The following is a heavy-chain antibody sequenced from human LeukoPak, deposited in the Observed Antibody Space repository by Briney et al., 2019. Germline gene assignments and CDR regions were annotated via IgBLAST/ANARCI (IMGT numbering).Heavy chain of an antibody. CDR1: GFTFSSYS. CDR2: ISSSSSYI. J-gene: IGHJ4*02. D-gene: IGHD2-2*01. CDR3: ARGYCSSTNCLDY. V-gene: IGHV3-21*01. Sequence: PGGSLRLSCAASGFTFSSYSMNWVRQAPGKGLEWVSSISSSSSYIYYADSVKGRFTISRDNAKNSLYLQMNSLRAEDTAAYYCARGYCSSTNCLDYWGQGTLVTVSS.